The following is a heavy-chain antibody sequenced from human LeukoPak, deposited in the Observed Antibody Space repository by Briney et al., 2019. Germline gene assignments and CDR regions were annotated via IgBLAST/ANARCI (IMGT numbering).Heavy chain of an antibody. D-gene: IGHD5-12*01. V-gene: IGHV3-9*01. Sequence: PGRSPRLSCAASGFTFDDYAMHWVRQAPGKGLEWVSGISWNSGSIGYADSVKGRFTISRDNAKNSLYLQMNSLRAEDTALYYCARSTIYKYYFDYWGQGTLVTVSS. CDR3: ARSTIYKYYFDY. CDR1: GFTFDDYA. J-gene: IGHJ4*02. CDR2: ISWNSGSI.